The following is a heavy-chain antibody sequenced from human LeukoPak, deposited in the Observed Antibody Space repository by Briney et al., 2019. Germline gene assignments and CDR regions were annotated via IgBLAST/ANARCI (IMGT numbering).Heavy chain of an antibody. J-gene: IGHJ4*02. D-gene: IGHD3-10*01. CDR3: AGGISMVRGADY. CDR2: IKQDGSEK. CDR1: GFTFSSYW. V-gene: IGHV3-7*04. Sequence: GGSLRLSCAASGFTFSSYWMSWVRQAPGKGLEWVANIKQDGSEKNYVDSVKGRFTISRDNAKNSLYLQMNTLSADDTAVYFCAGGISMVRGADYWGQGTLVTVSS.